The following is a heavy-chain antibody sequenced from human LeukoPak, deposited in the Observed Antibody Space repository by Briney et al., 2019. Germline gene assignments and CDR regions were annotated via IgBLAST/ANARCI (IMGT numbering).Heavy chain of an antibody. CDR2: IYYSGST. V-gene: IGHV4-59*01. J-gene: IGHJ4*02. Sequence: PSETLSLTCTVSGGSISSYYWSWIRQPPGKGLEWIGYIYYSGSTNYNPSLKSRVTISVDTSKNQFSLKLSSVTAADTAVYYCAREYGSSFDYWGQGTLVTVSS. D-gene: IGHD6-6*01. CDR3: AREYGSSFDY. CDR1: GGSISSYY.